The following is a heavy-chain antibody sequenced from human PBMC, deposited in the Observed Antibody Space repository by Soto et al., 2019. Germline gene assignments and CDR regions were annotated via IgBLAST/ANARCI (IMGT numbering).Heavy chain of an antibody. Sequence: GGSLRLSCTASGFTFGDYAMSWFRQAPGKGLEWVGFIRSKAYGGTTEYAASVKGRFTISRDDSKSIAYLQMNSLKTEDTAVYYCTRDLWRDTGYFSSTSCRRAVAGGYWGQGTLLTVSS. CDR1: GFTFGDYA. D-gene: IGHD2-2*01. J-gene: IGHJ4*02. V-gene: IGHV3-49*03. CDR3: TRDLWRDTGYFSSTSCRRAVAGGY. CDR2: IRSKAYGGTT.